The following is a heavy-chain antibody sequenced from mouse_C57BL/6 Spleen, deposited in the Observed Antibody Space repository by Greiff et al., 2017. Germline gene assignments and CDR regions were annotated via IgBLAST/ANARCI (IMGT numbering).Heavy chain of an antibody. CDR1: GYAFSSSW. D-gene: IGHD2-4*01. CDR3: ARNDYDGYAMDY. J-gene: IGHJ4*01. Sequence: QVQLQQSGPELVKPGASVKISCKASGYAFSSSWMNWVKQRPGKGLEWIGRIYPGDGDTNYNGKFKGKATLTADKSSSTAYMQLSSLTSEDSAVYFCARNDYDGYAMDYWGQGSSGTVSS. V-gene: IGHV1-82*01. CDR2: IYPGDGDT.